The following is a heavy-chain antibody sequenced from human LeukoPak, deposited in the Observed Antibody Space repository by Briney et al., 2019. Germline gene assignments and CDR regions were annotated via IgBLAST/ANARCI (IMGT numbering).Heavy chain of an antibody. CDR3: ARVRQQLASAYFDY. J-gene: IGHJ4*02. V-gene: IGHV4-59*01. D-gene: IGHD6-13*01. CDR2: IYYSGST. Sequence: KTSETLSPTCTVSGGSISSYYWSWIRQPPGKGLEWIGYIYYSGSTNYNPSLKSRVTISVDTSKNQFSLKLSSVTAADTAVYYCARVRQQLASAYFDYWGQGTLVTVSS. CDR1: GGSISSYY.